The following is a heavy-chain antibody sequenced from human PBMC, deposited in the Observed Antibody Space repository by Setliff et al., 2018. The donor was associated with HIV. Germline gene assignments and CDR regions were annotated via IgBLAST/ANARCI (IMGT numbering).Heavy chain of an antibody. CDR2: MYHSGST. CDR1: GVSITTDGYY. D-gene: IGHD3-9*01. CDR3: AGGRYFRDIRDSRFDF. Sequence: LSLTCSVSGVSITTDGYYWSWIRHYPGKGLEWIGYMYHSGSTYYNASLASRLIMSLDLSKNQFSLKLNSMTAADTAMYYCAGGRYFRDIRDSRFDFWGQGMLVTVSS. V-gene: IGHV4-31*03. J-gene: IGHJ4*02.